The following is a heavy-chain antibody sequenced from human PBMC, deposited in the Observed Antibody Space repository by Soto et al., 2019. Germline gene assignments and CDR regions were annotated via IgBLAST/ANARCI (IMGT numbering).Heavy chain of an antibody. CDR2: IYYSGST. CDR1: GGSISSYY. D-gene: IGHD2-2*02. V-gene: IGHV4-59*01. J-gene: IGHJ5*02. Sequence: PSETLSLTCTVSGGSISSYYWSWIRQPPGKGLEWIGYIYYSGSTNYNPSLKSRVTISVDTSKNQFSLKLSSVTAADTAVYYCGRAEGHLGYCSSTSCYRPSGRWFDPWGQGTLVTVSS. CDR3: GRAEGHLGYCSSTSCYRPSGRWFDP.